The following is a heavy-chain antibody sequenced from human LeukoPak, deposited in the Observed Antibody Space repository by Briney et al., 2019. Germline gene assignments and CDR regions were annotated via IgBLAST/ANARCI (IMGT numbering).Heavy chain of an antibody. J-gene: IGHJ4*02. CDR3: ARLGSSWYQYFDY. CDR1: GGSISSGGYY. Sequence: SQTLSLTCTVSGGSISSGGYYWSWIRQPPGKGLEWIGYIYHSGSTYYNPSLKSRVTISVDTSKNQFSLKLSSVTAADTAVYYCARLGSSWYQYFDYWGQGTLVTVSS. D-gene: IGHD6-13*01. V-gene: IGHV4-30-2*01. CDR2: IYHSGST.